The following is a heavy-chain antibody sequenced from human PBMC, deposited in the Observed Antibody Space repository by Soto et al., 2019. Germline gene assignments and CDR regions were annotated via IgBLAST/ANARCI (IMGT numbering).Heavy chain of an antibody. CDR3: TRVGGYYGDYPNFDY. D-gene: IGHD4-17*01. CDR1: GSSISPFY. CDR2: IYYTGST. J-gene: IGHJ4*02. Sequence: PSETLSLTCTVSGSSISPFYWSWIRQPPGKGLEWIGYIYYTGSTKYNPSLKSRVTLSLGTSRNQLSLNLSSVTAADTAVYFCTRVGGYYGDYPNFDYWGPGTPVTVSS. V-gene: IGHV4-59*01.